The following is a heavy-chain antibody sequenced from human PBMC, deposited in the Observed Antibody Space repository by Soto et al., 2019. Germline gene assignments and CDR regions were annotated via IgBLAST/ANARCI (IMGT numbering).Heavy chain of an antibody. CDR3: ARDLAPAAIAGDAFDL. D-gene: IGHD2-2*02. J-gene: IGHJ3*01. CDR2: TIPVFGSG. Sequence: QVRLVQSGAEVKKPGSSVKVSCKASGGTFTSYGISWVRQAPGQGLEWMGETIPVFGSGNYAQKFQGRVTITVDGSSTTSYMELSSLRSEDTAVYYCARDLAPAAIAGDAFDLWGQRTMVTVSS. CDR1: GGTFTSYG. V-gene: IGHV1-69*01.